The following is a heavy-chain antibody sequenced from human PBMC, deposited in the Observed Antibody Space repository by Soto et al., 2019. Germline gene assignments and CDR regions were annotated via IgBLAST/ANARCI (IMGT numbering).Heavy chain of an antibody. J-gene: IGHJ4*02. CDR2: TNQDGREK. Sequence: VQLVESGGGLVQPGGSLRLSCAGSGFTSSTSWMSWVRQTPGKGLEWVANTNQDGREKNYVDSVKGRFTISRDNAKNSLLLQMNSLRAEDTAVYFCTRDSIWGQGTLVTVSS. CDR1: GFTSSTSW. CDR3: TRDSI. V-gene: IGHV3-7*01.